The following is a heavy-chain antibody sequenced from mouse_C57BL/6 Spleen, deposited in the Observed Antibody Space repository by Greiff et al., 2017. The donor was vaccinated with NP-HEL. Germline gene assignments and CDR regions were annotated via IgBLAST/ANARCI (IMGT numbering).Heavy chain of an antibody. CDR1: GYTFTSYW. Sequence: VKLQQPGAELVKPGASVKLSCKASGYTFTSYWMHWVKQRPGRGLEWIGRIAPNSGGTKYNEKFKSKATLTVDKPSSTAYMQLSSLTAEDSAVYYCARAITTVVGDYWGQGTTLTVSS. CDR3: ARAITTVVGDY. CDR2: IAPNSGGT. D-gene: IGHD1-1*01. J-gene: IGHJ2*01. V-gene: IGHV1-72*01.